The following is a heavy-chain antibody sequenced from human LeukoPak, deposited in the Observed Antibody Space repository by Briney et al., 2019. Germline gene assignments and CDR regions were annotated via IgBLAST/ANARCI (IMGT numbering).Heavy chain of an antibody. J-gene: IGHJ4*02. V-gene: IGHV3-74*01. CDR1: EFTFSSYW. Sequence: PGGSLRLSCAASEFTFSSYWMHWVRQAPGKGLVWVSRINSDGSSTNYADSVKGRFTISRDNAKNTLYLQMNSLRVEDTAVYYCARWSTGRYDFWGQGTLVTVSS. D-gene: IGHD1-26*01. CDR2: INSDGSST. CDR3: ARWSTGRYDF.